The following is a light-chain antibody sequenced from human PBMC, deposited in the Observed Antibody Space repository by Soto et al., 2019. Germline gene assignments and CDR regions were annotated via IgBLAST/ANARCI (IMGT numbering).Light chain of an antibody. J-gene: IGLJ3*02. CDR1: SSDVGLYNL. V-gene: IGLV2-23*02. CDR3: CSYVGSSILM. CDR2: EVN. Sequence: QSALTQPASVSGSPGQSITISCTGTSSDVGLYNLVSWYQHLPGKAPKLIIYEVNERPSGTSDRFSGSKSGNTASLTISGLNDEDEADYYCCSYVGSSILMFGGGTKLTVL.